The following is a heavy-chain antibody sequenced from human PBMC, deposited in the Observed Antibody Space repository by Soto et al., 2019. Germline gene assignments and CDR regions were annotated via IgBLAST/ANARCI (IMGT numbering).Heavy chain of an antibody. Sequence: GGSLRPSCAASGFTFSSYWMSWVRQAPGKGLEWVANIKQDGSEKYYVDSVKGRFTISRDNAKNSLYLQMNSLRAEDTAVYYCARSIAARLNWFDPWGQGTLVTVSS. V-gene: IGHV3-7*01. J-gene: IGHJ5*02. CDR2: IKQDGSEK. CDR1: GFTFSSYW. CDR3: ARSIAARLNWFDP. D-gene: IGHD6-6*01.